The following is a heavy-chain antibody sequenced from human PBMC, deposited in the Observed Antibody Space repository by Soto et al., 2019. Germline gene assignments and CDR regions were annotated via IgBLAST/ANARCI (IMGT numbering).Heavy chain of an antibody. CDR3: AREAAYYYDSSGYYYFDY. Sequence: GGSLRLSCAASGFTFSSYWMSWVRQAPGKGLEWVANIKQDGSEKYYEDSVKGRFTISRDNAKNSLYLQMNSLRAEDTAVYYCAREAAYYYDSSGYYYFDYWGQGTLVTVSS. V-gene: IGHV3-7*01. D-gene: IGHD3-22*01. J-gene: IGHJ4*02. CDR2: IKQDGSEK. CDR1: GFTFSSYW.